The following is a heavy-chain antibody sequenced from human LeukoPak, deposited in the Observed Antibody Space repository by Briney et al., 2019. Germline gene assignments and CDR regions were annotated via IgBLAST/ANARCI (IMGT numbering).Heavy chain of an antibody. D-gene: IGHD1-14*01. CDR1: GFTFSSYA. V-gene: IGHV3-23*01. CDR2: ISGSGGST. Sequence: PGGSLRLSCAASGFTFSSYAMSWVRQAPGKGLEWVSAISGSGGSTYYADSVKGRFTIPRDNSKNTLYLQMNSLRAEDTAVYYCAKDPFPTVSKPLDYWGQGTLVTVSS. J-gene: IGHJ4*02. CDR3: AKDPFPTVSKPLDY.